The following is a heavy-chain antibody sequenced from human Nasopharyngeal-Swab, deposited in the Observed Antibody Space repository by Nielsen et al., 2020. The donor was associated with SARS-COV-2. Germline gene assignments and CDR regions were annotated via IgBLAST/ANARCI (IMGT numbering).Heavy chain of an antibody. CDR2: ISGSGGST. V-gene: IGHV3-23*01. Sequence: GESLKISCAASGFTFSSYAMSWVRQAPGKGLEWVSAISGSGGSTYYADSVKGRFTISSDNSKNTRYLQMNSLRAEDTAVYYCAKADVLLWFGELSLDYWGQGTLVTVSS. D-gene: IGHD3-10*01. CDR1: GFTFSSYA. CDR3: AKADVLLWFGELSLDY. J-gene: IGHJ4*02.